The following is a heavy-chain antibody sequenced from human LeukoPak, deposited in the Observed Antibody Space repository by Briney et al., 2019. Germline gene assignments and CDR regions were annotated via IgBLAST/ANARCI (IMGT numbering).Heavy chain of an antibody. CDR3: AKEFDSGGYGANFDS. D-gene: IGHD3-10*01. CDR1: KFTFSNYG. J-gene: IGHJ4*02. V-gene: IGHV3-30*18. CDR2: VSAHGTTK. Sequence: GRSLRLSCTGSKFTFSNYGMQWVRQAPGKGLEWAAVVSAHGTTKYYADSVKGRFTISRDNSRNTMYLQMNSLRAEDTAVYYCAKEFDSGGYGANFDSWGQGTLVTVSS.